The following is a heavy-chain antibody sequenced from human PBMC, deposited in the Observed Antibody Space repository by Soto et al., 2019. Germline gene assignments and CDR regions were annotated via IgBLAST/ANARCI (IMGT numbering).Heavy chain of an antibody. CDR1: GFTFSRYS. Sequence: GGSLRLSCAASGFTFSRYSMNWVRQAPGKGLEWVSSISSTTNYIYYADSMKGRFTVSRDNAKNSAYLDMNSLSAGDTAVYYCARESEDLTSNFDYWGQGTLVTVSS. CDR3: ARESEDLTSNFDY. V-gene: IGHV3-21*01. J-gene: IGHJ4*02. CDR2: ISSTTNYI.